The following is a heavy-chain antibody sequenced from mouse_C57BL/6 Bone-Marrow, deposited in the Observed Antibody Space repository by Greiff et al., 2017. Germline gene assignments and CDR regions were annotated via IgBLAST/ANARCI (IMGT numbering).Heavy chain of an antibody. V-gene: IGHV1-81*01. D-gene: IGHD1-1*01. Sequence: VKLQESGAELARPGASVKLSCKASGYTFTSYGISWVKQRTGQGLEWIGEIYPRSGNTYYNEKFKGKATLTADKSSSTAYMELRSLTSEDSAVYFCARPYYGSSYGDYWGQGTTLTVSS. CDR2: IYPRSGNT. CDR1: GYTFTSYG. CDR3: ARPYYGSSYGDY. J-gene: IGHJ2*01.